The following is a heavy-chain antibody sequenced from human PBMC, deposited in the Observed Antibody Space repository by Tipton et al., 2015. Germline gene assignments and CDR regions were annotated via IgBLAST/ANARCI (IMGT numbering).Heavy chain of an antibody. CDR2: VYPDDSDT. D-gene: IGHD5-24*01. CDR1: GYRFSNHW. Sequence: VQLVQSGGEVKKPGESLNISCKASGYRFSNHWIGWVRQMPGKGLEWMGMVYPDDSDTRYSPSFQGQVTISADKSISTAYLQWNSLKASDTAMYYCARLSTYGYNDYFDSWGQGTLVTVST. V-gene: IGHV5-51*01. CDR3: ARLSTYGYNDYFDS. J-gene: IGHJ4*02.